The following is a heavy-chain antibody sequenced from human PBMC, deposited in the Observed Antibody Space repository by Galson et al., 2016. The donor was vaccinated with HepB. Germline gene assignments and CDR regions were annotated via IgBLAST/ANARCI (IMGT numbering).Heavy chain of an antibody. CDR3: AREGDSTALDY. CDR2: ISSRSTYT. J-gene: IGHJ4*02. Sequence: SLRLSCAASGFSFSLSWMSWVRQAPGKGLEWVSYISSRSTYTNYADSVKGRFTISRDNAKNSLYLQMNSLRAEDTAVYYCAREGDSTALDYWGQGTLVTVSS. V-gene: IGHV3-11*06. D-gene: IGHD3-16*01. CDR1: GFSFSLSW.